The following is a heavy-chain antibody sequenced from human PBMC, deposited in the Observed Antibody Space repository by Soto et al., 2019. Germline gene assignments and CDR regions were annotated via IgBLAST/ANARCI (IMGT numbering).Heavy chain of an antibody. CDR3: AREISPRGVLTGGYDAFDI. CDR2: IIPIFGTA. J-gene: IGHJ3*02. D-gene: IGHD3-10*01. CDR1: GGTFSSYA. V-gene: IGHV1-69*01. Sequence: QVQLVQSGAEVKKPGSSVKVSCKASGGTFSSYAISWVRQAPGQGLEWMGGIIPIFGTANYAQKFQGRVTITADESTSTAYMELRSVRSEGTAVYYCAREISPRGVLTGGYDAFDIWGQGTMVTVSS.